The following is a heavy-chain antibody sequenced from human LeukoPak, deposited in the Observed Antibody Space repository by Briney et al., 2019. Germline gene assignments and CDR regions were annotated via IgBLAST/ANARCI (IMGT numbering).Heavy chain of an antibody. D-gene: IGHD2-15*01. V-gene: IGHV3-7*01. Sequence: GGSLRLSCAASGFTLSSYWMSWVRQAPGKGLEWVANIKQDGSEKYYVDSVKGRFTISRDNAKNSLYLQMTSLRAEDTAVYYCATERYCSGGSCSVDDAFDIWGQGTMVTVSS. CDR3: ATERYCSGGSCSVDDAFDI. J-gene: IGHJ3*02. CDR1: GFTLSSYW. CDR2: IKQDGSEK.